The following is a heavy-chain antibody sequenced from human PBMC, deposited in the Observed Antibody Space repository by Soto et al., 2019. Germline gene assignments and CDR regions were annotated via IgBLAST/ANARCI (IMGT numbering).Heavy chain of an antibody. CDR1: GGDFKNYG. CDR2: IVPVFGSA. J-gene: IGHJ4*02. V-gene: IGHV1-69*12. D-gene: IGHD3-9*01. CDR3: AREIAATGFHF. Sequence: QVQLVQSGAEVKKPGSSVKVSCKTSGGDFKNYGVSWVRQAPGQGLEWMGGIVPVFGSAKYGQIFQGRVTITADDRTSTTYMELSGLKPEDTAIYYCAREIAATGFHFWGQGTLVIVSS.